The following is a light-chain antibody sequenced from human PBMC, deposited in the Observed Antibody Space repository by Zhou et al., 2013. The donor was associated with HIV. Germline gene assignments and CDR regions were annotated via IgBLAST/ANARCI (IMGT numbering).Light chain of an antibody. CDR1: QSIGTH. J-gene: IGKJ1*01. Sequence: DIQMTQSPSSLCASVGDRVTITCRTSQSIGTHLNWYQHKLGKGPNLLIYGANNLASGVPSRFSGSGSGTEFALTIISLQPEDFATYYCQQFESDWWTFGQGTKVEIK. V-gene: IGKV1-39*01. CDR3: QQFESDWWT. CDR2: GAN.